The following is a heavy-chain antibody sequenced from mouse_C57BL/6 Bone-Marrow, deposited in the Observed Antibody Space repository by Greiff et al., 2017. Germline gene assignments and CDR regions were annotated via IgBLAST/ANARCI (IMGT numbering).Heavy chain of an antibody. CDR2: IRNKANGYTT. V-gene: IGHV7-3*01. J-gene: IGHJ3*01. D-gene: IGHD1-1*01. Sequence: DVMLVESGGGLVQPGGSLSLSCAASGFTFTDYYMSWVRQPPGKALEWLGFIRNKANGYTTEYSASVKGRFTISRDNSQSILYLQMNALRAEDSATYYCARSPDYYGSSFAYWGQGTLVTVSA. CDR1: GFTFTDYY. CDR3: ARSPDYYGSSFAY.